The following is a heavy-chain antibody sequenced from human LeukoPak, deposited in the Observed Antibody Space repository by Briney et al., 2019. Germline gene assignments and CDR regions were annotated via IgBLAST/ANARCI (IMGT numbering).Heavy chain of an antibody. Sequence: GASVKASCKASGGTFSSYAISWVRQAPGQGLEWMGRIIPILGIANYAQKFQGRVTITADKSTSTAYMELSSLRSEDTAVYYCARDLGYCSGGSCYTGGTFDYWGQGTLVTVSS. CDR2: IIPILGIA. D-gene: IGHD2-15*01. J-gene: IGHJ4*02. CDR3: ARDLGYCSGGSCYTGGTFDY. CDR1: GGTFSSYA. V-gene: IGHV1-69*04.